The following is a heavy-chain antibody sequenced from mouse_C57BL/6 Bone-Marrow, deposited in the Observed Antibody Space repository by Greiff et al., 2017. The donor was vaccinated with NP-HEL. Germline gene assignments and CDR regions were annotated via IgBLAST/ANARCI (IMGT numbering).Heavy chain of an antibody. CDR3: ARSSKYYYAMDY. J-gene: IGHJ4*01. CDR1: GYAFSSYW. D-gene: IGHD2-5*01. Sequence: QVQLKESGAELVKPGASVKISCKASGYAFSSYWMNWVKQRPGKGLEWIGQIYPGDGDTNYNGQFKGKATLTADKSSSTAYMQLSSLTSEDSAVYFCARSSKYYYAMDYWGQGTSVTVSS. CDR2: IYPGDGDT. V-gene: IGHV1-80*01.